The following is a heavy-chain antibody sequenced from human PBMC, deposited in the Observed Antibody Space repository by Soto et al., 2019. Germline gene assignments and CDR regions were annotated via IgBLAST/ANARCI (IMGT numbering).Heavy chain of an antibody. V-gene: IGHV1-69*02. J-gene: IGHJ4*02. CDR3: AMGLRDFDWRFDY. Sequence: QVQLVQSGAEVKKPGSSVKVSCKASGGTFSSYTISWVRQAPGQGLEWMGRIIPILGIANYAQKFQGRVTITADKSTSTAYTELSRLRAEDTAVYYFAMGLRDFDWRFDYWGQGTLVTVSS. CDR1: GGTFSSYT. CDR2: IIPILGIA. D-gene: IGHD3-9*01.